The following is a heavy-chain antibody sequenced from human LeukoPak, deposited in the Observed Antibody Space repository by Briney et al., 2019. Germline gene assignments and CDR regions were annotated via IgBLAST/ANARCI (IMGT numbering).Heavy chain of an antibody. D-gene: IGHD3-3*01. Sequence: SETLSLTCTVSGYSISSGYYWGWIRQPPGKGLEWIGSIYHSRSTYYNPSLKSRVTISVDTSKNQFSLKLSSVTAADTAVYYCAREYLYDFWSGYYFYWGQGTLVTVSS. J-gene: IGHJ4*02. CDR3: AREYLYDFWSGYYFY. CDR2: IYHSRST. V-gene: IGHV4-38-2*02. CDR1: GYSISSGYY.